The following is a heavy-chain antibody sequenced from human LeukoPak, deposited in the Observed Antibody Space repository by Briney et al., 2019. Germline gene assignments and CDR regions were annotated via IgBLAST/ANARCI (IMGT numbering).Heavy chain of an antibody. D-gene: IGHD2-8*01. V-gene: IGHV3-23*01. CDR3: AKDTSIGRYCTNGVCSPFDY. CDR1: GFTFRNYG. Sequence: GGSLRLSCAASGFTFRNYGISWVRQHPGKGPEWVSGISARGGSTYYADSVKRRYTISRDNSKNTVYLQMNSLRAEDTAVYYCAKDTSIGRYCTNGVCSPFDYWGQGTLVTVSS. CDR2: ISARGGST. J-gene: IGHJ4*02.